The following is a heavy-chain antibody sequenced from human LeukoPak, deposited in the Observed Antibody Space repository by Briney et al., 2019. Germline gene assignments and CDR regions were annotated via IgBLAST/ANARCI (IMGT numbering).Heavy chain of an antibody. J-gene: IGHJ6*03. D-gene: IGHD3-10*01. CDR1: GGSISSYY. V-gene: IGHV4-4*09. Sequence: SETLSLTCTVSGGSISSYYWSWIRQPPGKGLEWIGYIYTSGSTNYNPPLKSRVTISVDTSKNQFSLKLSSVTAADTAVYYCARQSFDYYYYYMDVWGKGTTVTVSS. CDR3: ARQSFDYYYYYMDV. CDR2: IYTSGST.